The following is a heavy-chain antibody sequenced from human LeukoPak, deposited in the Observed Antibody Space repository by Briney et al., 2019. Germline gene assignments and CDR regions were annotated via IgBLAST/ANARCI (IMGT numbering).Heavy chain of an antibody. Sequence: PGGSLRLSCAASGFTFSSYGMHWVRQAPGKGLEWVTFIRYDGSNKYYAGSVKGRFTISRDNAKNTLYLQMNSLRDEDTAVYYCTRGGVDYWGQGTLVTVSS. CDR3: TRGGVDY. D-gene: IGHD3-10*01. V-gene: IGHV3-30*02. CDR1: GFTFSSYG. CDR2: IRYDGSNK. J-gene: IGHJ4*02.